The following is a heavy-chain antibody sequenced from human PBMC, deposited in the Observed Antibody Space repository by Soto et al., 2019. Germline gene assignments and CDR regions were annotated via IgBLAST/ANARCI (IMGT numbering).Heavy chain of an antibody. V-gene: IGHV1-69*13. J-gene: IGHJ4*02. Sequence: ASVKVSCKASGGTFSSYAISWVRQAPGQGLEWMGGIIPIFGTANYAQKFQGRVTITADESKKQFSLRLSSVTAADTAVYYCARGAPRGIIHDLDSWGQGSLVTVSS. CDR3: ARGAPRGIIHDLDS. CDR2: IIPIFGTA. CDR1: GGTFSSYA. D-gene: IGHD3-10*01.